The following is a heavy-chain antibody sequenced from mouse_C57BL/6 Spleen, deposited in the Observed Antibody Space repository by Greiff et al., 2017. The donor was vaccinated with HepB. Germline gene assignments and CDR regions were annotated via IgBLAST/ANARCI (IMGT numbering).Heavy chain of an antibody. Sequence: VMLVESGPGLVQPSQSLSITCTVSGFSLTSYGVHWVRQSPGKGLEWLGVIWSGGSTDYNAAFISRLSISKDNSKTQVFFKMNSLQADDTAIYYCASDWDLFAYWGQGTLVTVSA. CDR3: ASDWDLFAY. CDR2: IWSGGST. CDR1: GFSLTSYG. D-gene: IGHD4-1*01. V-gene: IGHV2-2*01. J-gene: IGHJ3*01.